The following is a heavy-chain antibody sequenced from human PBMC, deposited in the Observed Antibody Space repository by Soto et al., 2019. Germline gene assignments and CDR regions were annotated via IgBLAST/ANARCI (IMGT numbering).Heavy chain of an antibody. J-gene: IGHJ6*02. CDR3: AREGRYYDSWSGYDYYYYGMDV. Sequence: SETLSLTCTVSGGSISSGGYYWSWIRQHPGKGLEWIGYIYYSGSTYYNPSLKSRVTISVDTSKNQFSLKLSSVTAADTAVYYCAREGRYYDSWSGYDYYYYGMDVWGQGTTVTVSS. CDR2: IYYSGST. V-gene: IGHV4-31*03. D-gene: IGHD3-3*01. CDR1: GGSISSGGYY.